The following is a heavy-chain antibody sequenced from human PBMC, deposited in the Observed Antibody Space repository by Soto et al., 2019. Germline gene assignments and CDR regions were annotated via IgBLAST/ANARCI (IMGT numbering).Heavy chain of an antibody. Sequence: PSETLSLACTVSGGSISSSSYYWGWIRQPPGKGLEWIGSIYYSGSTYYNPSLKSRVTISVDTSKNQFSLKLSSVTAADTAVYYCARRGKVATIHNPGPNWGQGTLVTVSS. CDR2: IYYSGST. D-gene: IGHD5-12*01. CDR1: GGSISSSSYY. CDR3: ARRGKVATIHNPGPN. V-gene: IGHV4-39*01. J-gene: IGHJ4*02.